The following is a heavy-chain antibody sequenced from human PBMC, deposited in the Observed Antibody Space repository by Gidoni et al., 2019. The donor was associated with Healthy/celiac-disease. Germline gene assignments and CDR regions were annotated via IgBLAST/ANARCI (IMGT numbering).Heavy chain of an antibody. V-gene: IGHV3-23*01. D-gene: IGHD3-22*01. J-gene: IGHJ4*02. CDR3: AKTRITMIVASGPFDY. Sequence: EVQLLESGGGLVQPGGSLRLSCAASGFTFSSYAMSWVRQAPGKGLEWVSAISGSGGSTYYADSVKGRFTISRDNSKNTLYLQMNSLRAEDTAVYYCAKTRITMIVASGPFDYWGQGTLVTVSS. CDR1: GFTFSSYA. CDR2: ISGSGGST.